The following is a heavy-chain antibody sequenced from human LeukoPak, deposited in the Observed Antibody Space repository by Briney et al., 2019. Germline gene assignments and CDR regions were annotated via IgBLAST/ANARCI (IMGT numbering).Heavy chain of an antibody. CDR3: AREWPHDIAANAFDI. J-gene: IGHJ3*02. D-gene: IGHD6-6*01. V-gene: IGHV1-46*01. CDR2: INPSGGST. CDR1: GYTFTSYY. Sequence: ASVKVSCKASGYTFTSYYIHWVRQAPGQGLEWMGIINPSGGSTSYAQKFQGRVTMTRDTSTSTVYMELSSLRSEDTAVYYCAREWPHDIAANAFDIWGQGTMVTVSS.